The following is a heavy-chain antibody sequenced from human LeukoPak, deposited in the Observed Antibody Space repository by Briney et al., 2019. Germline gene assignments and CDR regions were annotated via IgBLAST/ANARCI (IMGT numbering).Heavy chain of an antibody. V-gene: IGHV4-61*01. CDR3: AREGVIGSSWTNLAY. D-gene: IGHD6-13*01. CDR1: GGSISSGSYF. J-gene: IGHJ4*02. Sequence: SETLSLTCTVSGGSISSGSYFWSWIRQPPGKGLEWIGYVYYSGSANYNPSLKSRVTMSVDTSRNQFSLKLNSVTAADTAVYYCAREGVIGSSWTNLAYWGQGTLVTVSS. CDR2: VYYSGSA.